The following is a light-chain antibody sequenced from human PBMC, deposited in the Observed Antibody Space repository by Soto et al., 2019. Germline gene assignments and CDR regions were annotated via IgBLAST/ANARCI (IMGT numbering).Light chain of an antibody. CDR2: DAS. V-gene: IGKV1-5*01. J-gene: IGKJ1*01. CDR1: QSISSW. Sequence: DIQMTQSPSTLSASVGDRVTITCRASQSISSWLAWYQQKPGKAPKLLIYDASSLESGVPSRFSGSGSGTEFPLTISSLQPDDFATYSCQKYNSYGRFGKGT. CDR3: QKYNSYGR.